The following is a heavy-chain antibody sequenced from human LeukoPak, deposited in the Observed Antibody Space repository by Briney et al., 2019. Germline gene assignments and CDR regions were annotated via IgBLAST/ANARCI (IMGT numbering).Heavy chain of an antibody. J-gene: IGHJ6*02. CDR3: ARARYCSGGSCPHGMDV. D-gene: IGHD2-15*01. CDR2: ISSSSSYI. V-gene: IGHV3-21*01. CDR1: GFTFSSYS. Sequence: PGGSLRLSCAASGFTFSSYSMNWVRQAPGKGLEWVPSISSSSSYIYYADSVKGRFTISRDNAKNSLYLQMNSLRAEDTAVYYCARARYCSGGSCPHGMDVWGQGTTVTVSS.